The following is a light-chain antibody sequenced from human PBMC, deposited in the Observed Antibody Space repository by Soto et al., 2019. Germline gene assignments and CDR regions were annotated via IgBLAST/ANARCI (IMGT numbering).Light chain of an antibody. Sequence: QSVLTQPTSASGTPGQRVTISCSGAYSNIGSHPVNWYQHLPGTAPKLLIYRNNQRPSGVPDRFSGSMAGTSASLAISGLQSEDEADYYCAAWDDSLNGPVFGGGTKLTVL. CDR1: YSNIGSHP. J-gene: IGLJ2*01. V-gene: IGLV1-44*01. CDR3: AAWDDSLNGPV. CDR2: RNN.